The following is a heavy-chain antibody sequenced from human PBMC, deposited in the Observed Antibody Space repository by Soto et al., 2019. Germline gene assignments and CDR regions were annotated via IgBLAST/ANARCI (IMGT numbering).Heavy chain of an antibody. V-gene: IGHV3-20*04. CDR2: INWNGGST. Sequence: PGGSLRLSCAASGFTFSSYAMNWVRQAPGKGLEWVSGINWNGGSTGYADSVKGRFTISRDNAKNSLYLQMNSLRAEDTALYYCARDSGYYYGSGSYYNYFDYWGQGTLVTVSS. J-gene: IGHJ4*02. D-gene: IGHD3-10*01. CDR1: GFTFSSYA. CDR3: ARDSGYYYGSGSYYNYFDY.